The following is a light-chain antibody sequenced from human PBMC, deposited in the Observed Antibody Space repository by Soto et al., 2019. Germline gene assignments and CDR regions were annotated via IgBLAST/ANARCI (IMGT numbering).Light chain of an antibody. CDR1: SSDIGGYNY. V-gene: IGLV2-8*01. Sequence: QSALTQPPSASGSPRQSVTISCTGTSSDIGGYNYVSWYQHHPGKAPKVMIYEVSKRPSGVPDRFSGSKSGNTASLTVSGLQPEDEADYYCSSYAGSNNLGVFGGGTQLTVL. CDR2: EVS. CDR3: SSYAGSNNLGV. J-gene: IGLJ3*02.